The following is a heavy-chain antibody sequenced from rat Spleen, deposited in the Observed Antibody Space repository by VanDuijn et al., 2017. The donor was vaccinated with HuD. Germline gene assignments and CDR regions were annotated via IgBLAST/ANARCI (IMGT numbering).Heavy chain of an antibody. Sequence: EVQLVESGGGLVQPGRSLKLSCVASGFIFKDYWMTWIRQAPGKGLEWVASITNGGGRLYYSDSVKGRFNISRENAKSTLYLQMNSLRSEDTATYYCARWYYFDYWGQGVMVTVSS. CDR3: ARWYYFDY. V-gene: IGHV5-31*01. J-gene: IGHJ2*01. CDR1: GFIFKDYW. CDR2: ITNGGGRL.